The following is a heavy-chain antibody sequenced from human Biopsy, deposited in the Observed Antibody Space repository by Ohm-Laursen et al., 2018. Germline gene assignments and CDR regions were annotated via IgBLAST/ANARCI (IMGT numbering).Heavy chain of an antibody. CDR3: ARVASGERWGSFDI. CDR1: GFIFSAYD. V-gene: IGHV3-13*01. Sequence: GSLRLSCAASGFIFSAYDMHWVRQATGKGLEWVSSIGSAGDTYYQGSVQGRFTISRENAQNSLFLQMNSLRAGDTAVYYCARVASGERWGSFDIWGQGTRVTVSS. CDR2: IGSAGDT. D-gene: IGHD2-15*01. J-gene: IGHJ3*02.